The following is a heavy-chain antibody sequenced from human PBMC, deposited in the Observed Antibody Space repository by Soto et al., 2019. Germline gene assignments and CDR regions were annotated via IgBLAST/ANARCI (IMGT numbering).Heavy chain of an antibody. Sequence: GGSLRLSCAASGFTFSNYALNWVRQAPGKGLEWVSYISNSGSTTYYADSVRGRFTISRDNAKNSLYLQMSSLRDEDTAVYYCARDLYYYDSSGYQRYYYCSGMDVWGQGTTVTVSS. D-gene: IGHD3-22*01. CDR2: ISNSGSTT. J-gene: IGHJ6*02. CDR1: GFTFSNYA. V-gene: IGHV3-48*02. CDR3: ARDLYYYDSSGYQRYYYCSGMDV.